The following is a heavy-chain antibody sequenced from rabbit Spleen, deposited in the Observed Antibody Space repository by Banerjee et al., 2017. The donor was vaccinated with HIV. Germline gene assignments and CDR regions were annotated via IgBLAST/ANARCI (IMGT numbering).Heavy chain of an antibody. CDR2: IDTGSSGFS. D-gene: IGHD1-1*01. J-gene: IGHJ6*01. Sequence: QWLEESGGNLLKPGASLPSPCTPSVFSLIIDSYMFWDRTAPGKGLEWIACIDTGSSGFSYFATGAKGRFTCSKTSSTTVTLQITLLTAADTATYFCARDTSSSFSSYGMDLWGPGTLVTVS. V-gene: IGHV1S40*01. CDR1: VFSLIIDSY. CDR3: ARDTSSSFSSYGMDL.